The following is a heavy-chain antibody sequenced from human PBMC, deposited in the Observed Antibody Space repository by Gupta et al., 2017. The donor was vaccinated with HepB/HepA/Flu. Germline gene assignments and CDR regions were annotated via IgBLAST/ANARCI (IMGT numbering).Heavy chain of an antibody. V-gene: IGHV1-24*01. CDR2: LDPEDGKR. D-gene: IGHD1-26*01. CDR3: TTSTIVDWFDP. J-gene: IGHJ5*02. Sequence: QVQLVQSGAEVKEPGASVKVSCKVSGNTLSGLSIHWVRQPPGKGLEWMGGLDPEDGKRRFAQKFQGRVTLTEDTSTDTAYMELTSLRSGDTAIYYCTTSTIVDWFDPWGQGTLVIVSS. CDR1: GNTLSGLS.